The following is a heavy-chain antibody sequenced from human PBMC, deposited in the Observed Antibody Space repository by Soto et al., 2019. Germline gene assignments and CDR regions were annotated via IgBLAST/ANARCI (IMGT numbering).Heavy chain of an antibody. CDR3: ATSPTITIFGVVTLGMDA. Sequence: ASVKVSCKASGYTFTIYGINWVRQAPGKGLEWMGGFDPEDGETIYAQKFQGRVTMTEDTSTDTAYMELSSLRSEDTAVYYCATSPTITIFGVVTLGMDAWGQGTTVTVSS. D-gene: IGHD3-3*01. V-gene: IGHV1-24*01. CDR2: FDPEDGET. CDR1: GYTFTIYG. J-gene: IGHJ6*02.